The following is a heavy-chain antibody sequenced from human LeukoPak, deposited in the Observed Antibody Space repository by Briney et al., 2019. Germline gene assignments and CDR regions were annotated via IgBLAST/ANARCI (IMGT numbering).Heavy chain of an antibody. CDR3: ARARNYYDSSGYLDC. J-gene: IGHJ4*02. V-gene: IGHV3-21*01. Sequence: GGSLRLSCAASGFTFSTYTMNWVRQAPGKGLEWVSSISSSSRYIFYADSIKGRFTISRDNAKNSLYLQVNSLRAEDTAVYYCARARNYYDSSGYLDCWGQGTLVTVSS. D-gene: IGHD3-22*01. CDR2: ISSSSRYI. CDR1: GFTFSTYT.